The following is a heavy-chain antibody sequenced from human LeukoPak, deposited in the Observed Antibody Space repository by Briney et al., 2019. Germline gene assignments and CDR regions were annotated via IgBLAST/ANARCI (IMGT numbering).Heavy chain of an antibody. CDR3: ARGHSSGWYYFDY. CDR2: ISGGGGTT. J-gene: IGHJ4*02. Sequence: PGGSLRLSCAASGFTLSNYAMTWVRQAPGRGLEWVSTISGGGGTTHYADSVKGRFIISRDNSKNTLSLQMNSLRAEDTAVYYCARGHSSGWYYFDYWGQGTLVTVSS. V-gene: IGHV3-23*01. CDR1: GFTLSNYA. D-gene: IGHD6-19*01.